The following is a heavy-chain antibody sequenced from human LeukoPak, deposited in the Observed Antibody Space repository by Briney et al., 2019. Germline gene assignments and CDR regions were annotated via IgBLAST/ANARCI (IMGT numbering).Heavy chain of an antibody. CDR1: GFTFSSYG. CDR2: IRYDGSSK. J-gene: IGHJ3*02. D-gene: IGHD4-17*01. V-gene: IGHV3-33*01. CDR3: ARAGYGDYVDAFDI. Sequence: GGSLRLSCAASGFTFSSYGMHWVRQAPGKGLEWVAVIRYDGSSKYYADSVKGRFTISRDNSKNTLYLQMNSLRAEDTAVYYCARAGYGDYVDAFDIWGQGTMVTVSS.